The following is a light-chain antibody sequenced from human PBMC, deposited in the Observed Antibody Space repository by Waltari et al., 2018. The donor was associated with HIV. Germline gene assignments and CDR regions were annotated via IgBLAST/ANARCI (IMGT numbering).Light chain of an antibody. CDR3: CAYAGSTTYVI. V-gene: IGLV2-23*02. CDR2: EVS. Sequence: QSALTPPASVSGSPGQSITISCTGTSSDGGGYNLVPWYQQHPGKAPKLMIYEVSKRPSGVSNRFSGSKSGNTASLTISGLQAEDEADYYCCAYAGSTTYVIFGGGTKLTVL. J-gene: IGLJ2*01. CDR1: SSDGGGYNL.